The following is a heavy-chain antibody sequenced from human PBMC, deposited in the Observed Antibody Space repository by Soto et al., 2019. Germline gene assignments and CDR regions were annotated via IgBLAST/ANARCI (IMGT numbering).Heavy chain of an antibody. CDR1: GFTFSSYA. J-gene: IGHJ4*02. CDR3: AKDTTTVVVTATNIDY. Sequence: GGSLRLSCAASGFTFSSYAMSWVRQAPGKGLEWVSAISGSGGSTYYADSVKGRFTISRDNSKNTLYLQMNSLRAEDTAVYYCAKDTTTVVVTATNIDYWGQGTLVTVSS. CDR2: ISGSGGST. D-gene: IGHD2-21*02. V-gene: IGHV3-23*01.